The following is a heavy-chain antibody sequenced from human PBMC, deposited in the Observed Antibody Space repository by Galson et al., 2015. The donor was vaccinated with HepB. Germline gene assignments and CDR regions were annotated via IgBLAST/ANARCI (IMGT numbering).Heavy chain of an antibody. CDR2: IKEDGSEK. CDR1: GFIFTSYW. D-gene: IGHD1-14*01. J-gene: IGHJ4*02. Sequence: SLRLSCAASGFIFTSYWMSWVRQSPGKGLEWVANIKEDGSEKYYVDSVKGRFTISRDNAKKSLNLQMNSLRGDDTAVYYCASRVGILSGQGGYFNYWGQGTLVTVSS. V-gene: IGHV3-7*03. CDR3: ASRVGILSGQGGYFNY.